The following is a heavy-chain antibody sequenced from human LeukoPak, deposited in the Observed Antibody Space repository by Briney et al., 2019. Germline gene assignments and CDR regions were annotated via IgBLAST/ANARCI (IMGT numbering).Heavy chain of an antibody. D-gene: IGHD4-17*01. CDR3: AKGTDLLRSHFDY. Sequence: GGSLRLSCAASGFTFDDYAMHWVRQAPGKGLEWVSGISWNSGGIGYADSVKGRFTISRDNAKNSLYLQMNSLRAEDMALYYCAKGTDLLRSHFDYWGQGTLVTVSS. V-gene: IGHV3-9*03. CDR1: GFTFDDYA. J-gene: IGHJ4*02. CDR2: ISWNSGGI.